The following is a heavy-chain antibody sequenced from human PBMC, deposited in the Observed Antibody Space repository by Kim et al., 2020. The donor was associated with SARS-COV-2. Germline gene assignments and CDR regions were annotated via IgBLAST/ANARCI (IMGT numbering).Heavy chain of an antibody. Sequence: NYADSVRARCTISRDNAQTDTYLQMNSLRAEATAVYYGASGKASSTSFDYWGQGTLVTVSS. D-gene: IGHD6-6*01. V-gene: IGHV3-11*03. J-gene: IGHJ4*02. CDR3: ASGKASSTSFDY.